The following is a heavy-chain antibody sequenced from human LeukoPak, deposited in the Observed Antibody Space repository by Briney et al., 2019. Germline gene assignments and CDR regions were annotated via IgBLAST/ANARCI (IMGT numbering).Heavy chain of an antibody. CDR2: FKTKYSQV. CDR3: ARSVPDYTRFDY. Sequence: PGGSLRLSCVASGFTFSDYAMNWVRQAPGKGLEWVSTFKTKYSQVYYAESVRGRFTIPTDNSEKTVYLQMNSLRAEDTALYYCARSVPDYTRFDYWGQGALVTVSS. J-gene: IGHJ4*02. CDR1: GFTFSDYA. V-gene: IGHV3-23*05. D-gene: IGHD4-11*01.